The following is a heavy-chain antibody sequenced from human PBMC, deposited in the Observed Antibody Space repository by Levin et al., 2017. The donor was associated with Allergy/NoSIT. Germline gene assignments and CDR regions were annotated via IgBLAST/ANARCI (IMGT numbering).Heavy chain of an antibody. V-gene: IGHV1-8*01. CDR1: GDTFTSSD. CDR2: MNPNSGNT. J-gene: IGHJ4*02. Sequence: PGESLKISCKASGDTFTSSDINWVRQATGQGLEWMGWMNPNSGNTGYAQKFQGRVTMTRDTSISTAYMELSSLRSEDTALYYCARGHYDSSGCYEIDYWGQGTLVTVSS. CDR3: ARGHYDSSGCYEIDY. D-gene: IGHD3-22*01.